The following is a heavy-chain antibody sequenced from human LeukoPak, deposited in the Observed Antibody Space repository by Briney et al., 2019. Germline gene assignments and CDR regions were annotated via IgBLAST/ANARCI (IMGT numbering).Heavy chain of an antibody. CDR1: GYTFTAYY. D-gene: IGHD4-17*01. CDR2: ISPNSGGT. CDR3: AREQYGDPHYYYYYGMDV. J-gene: IGHJ6*02. Sequence: ASVKVSCKASGYTFTAYYIHWVRQAPGQGLEWMGWISPNSGGTNYAQKFQGRVTMTRDTSISTAYMELSGLRSDDTAVYYCAREQYGDPHYYYYYGMDVWGQGTTVTVSS. V-gene: IGHV1-2*02.